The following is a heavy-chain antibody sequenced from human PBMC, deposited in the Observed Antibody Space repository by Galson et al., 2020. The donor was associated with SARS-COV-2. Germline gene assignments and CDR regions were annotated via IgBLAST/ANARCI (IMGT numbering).Heavy chain of an antibody. CDR3: AKDHYDFWSGYYTE. V-gene: IGHV3-30*18. Sequence: GGSLRLSCAASGFTFSSYGMHWVRQAPGKGLEWVAVISYDGSNKYYADSVKGRFTISRDNSKNTLYLQMNSLRAEDTAVYYCAKDHYDFWSGYYTEWGQGTLVTVSS. CDR1: GFTFSSYG. D-gene: IGHD3-3*01. CDR2: ISYDGSNK. J-gene: IGHJ4*02.